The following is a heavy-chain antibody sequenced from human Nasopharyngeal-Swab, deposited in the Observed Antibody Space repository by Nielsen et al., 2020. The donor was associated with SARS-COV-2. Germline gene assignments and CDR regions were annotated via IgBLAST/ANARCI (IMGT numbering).Heavy chain of an antibody. J-gene: IGHJ2*01. CDR1: GYTFTSHD. Sequence: ASVKVSCKASGYTFTSHDINWVRRATGQGLEWMGWMNPHIGNTGYAQKFQGRVTMARNTSISTAYMELNSLRSEDTAVYYCARGVGGYFDLWGRGTLVTVSS. CDR2: MNPHIGNT. V-gene: IGHV1-8*01. D-gene: IGHD1-26*01. CDR3: ARGVGGYFDL.